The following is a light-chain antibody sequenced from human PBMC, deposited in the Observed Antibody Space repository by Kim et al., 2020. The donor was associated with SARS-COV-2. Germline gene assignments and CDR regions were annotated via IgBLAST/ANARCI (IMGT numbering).Light chain of an antibody. CDR3: QQYNNWPLYT. CDR2: GAS. V-gene: IGKV3-15*01. Sequence: SPGERATLSCRASQSVSSILAWYQQKPGQAPRLLIYGASTRATGIPARFSGSGSGTEFTLTISSLQSEDFAVYLCQQYNNWPLYTFGQGTNLEI. CDR1: QSVSSI. J-gene: IGKJ2*01.